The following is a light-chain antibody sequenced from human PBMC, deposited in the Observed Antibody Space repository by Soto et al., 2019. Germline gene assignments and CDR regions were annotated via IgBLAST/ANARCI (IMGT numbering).Light chain of an antibody. CDR3: QTWDTGARVV. V-gene: IGLV4-69*01. CDR2: LSSDGSH. CDR1: SGHSSYA. Sequence: QSVLTQSPSASASLGASVKLTCTLSSGHSSYAIAWHQQQPEKGPRYLMKLSSDGSHSKGDGIPDRFSGSGSGAERYLTISSLQSEDEADYYCQTWDTGARVVFGGGTKLTFL. J-gene: IGLJ2*01.